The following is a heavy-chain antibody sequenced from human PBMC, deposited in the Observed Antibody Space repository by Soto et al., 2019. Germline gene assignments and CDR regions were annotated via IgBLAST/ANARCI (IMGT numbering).Heavy chain of an antibody. CDR3: ARDRRVVVVVAAMDV. D-gene: IGHD2-15*01. J-gene: IGHJ6*02. CDR1: GFPFSSYS. CDR2: ISSSSSTI. Sequence: GGSLSLSCAASGFPFSSYSMNWVRQAPGKGLEWVSYISSSSSTIYYADSVKGRFTISRDNAKNSLYLQMNSLRAEDTAVYYCARDRRVVVVVAAMDVWGQGTTVTVSS. V-gene: IGHV3-48*01.